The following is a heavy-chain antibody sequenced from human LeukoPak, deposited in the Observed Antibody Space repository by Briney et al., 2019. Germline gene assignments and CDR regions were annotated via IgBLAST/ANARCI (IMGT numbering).Heavy chain of an antibody. CDR2: ISGDGGST. V-gene: IGHV3-43*02. D-gene: IGHD2/OR15-2a*01. CDR1: GFTFSTYA. CDR3: AKDKTYKEYSRMDV. J-gene: IGHJ6*02. Sequence: PGGSLRLSCTASGFTFSTYAMHWVRQAPGKGLEWVSLISGDGGSTYYADSVKGRFTISRDNSKNSLYLQMNSLRTEDTALYYCAKDKTYKEYSRMDVWGQGTTVTVSS.